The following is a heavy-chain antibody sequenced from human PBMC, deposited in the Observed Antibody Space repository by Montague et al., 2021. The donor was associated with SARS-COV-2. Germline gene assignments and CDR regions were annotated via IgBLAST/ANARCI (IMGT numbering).Heavy chain of an antibody. J-gene: IGHJ4*02. Sequence: SETLSLTCSVAGEPISGFFRDWIRQPAGKGLEWIGRIYASGGTDXNPSLESRVTMSVDASKNQFSLKVNSVTAADTAMHYCARGVVAAPPAVDYWGRGTLVTVSS. V-gene: IGHV4-4*07. CDR3: ARGVVAAPPAVDY. CDR1: GEPISGFF. CDR2: IYASGGT. D-gene: IGHD2-15*01.